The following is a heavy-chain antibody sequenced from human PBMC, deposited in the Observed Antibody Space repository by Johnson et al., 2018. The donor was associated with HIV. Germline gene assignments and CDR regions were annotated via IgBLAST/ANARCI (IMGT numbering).Heavy chain of an antibody. V-gene: IGHV3-30*03. CDR1: GFTFSSHD. CDR3: ARASKVLSSGWSRGAFDI. CDR2: ISSDGSNK. Sequence: QVQLVESGGGVVQPGRSLRLSCAASGFTFSSHDMHWVRQAPGKGLAWVAIISSDGSNKYYADSVKGRFPLSRDNSNNTLYLQLNSLRAGDTAVYYCARASKVLSSGWSRGAFDIWGQGTMVTVSS. J-gene: IGHJ3*02. D-gene: IGHD6-19*01.